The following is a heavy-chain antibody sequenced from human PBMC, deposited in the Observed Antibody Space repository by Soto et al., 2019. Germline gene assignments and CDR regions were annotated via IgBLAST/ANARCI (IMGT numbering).Heavy chain of an antibody. V-gene: IGHV1-69*18. D-gene: IGHD3-16*01. CDR3: ARDGGFWELKD. J-gene: IGHJ4*02. Sequence: QVQLVQSGAELKKPGSSVTVSCKASGDTFSGYPINWVRQAPGEGLEWMGRIIPVFGTTNDAQRFGGRVTFTADESTNTAYRELGGLLSEDTAVYYCARDGGFWELKDWGPGTLVTVSS. CDR2: IIPVFGTT. CDR1: GDTFSGYP.